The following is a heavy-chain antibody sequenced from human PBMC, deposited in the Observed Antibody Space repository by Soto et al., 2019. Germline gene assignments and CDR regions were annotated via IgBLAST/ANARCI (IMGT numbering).Heavy chain of an antibody. CDR2: IYHSGST. CDR1: GGSISSGGYS. CDR3: ARSVVGLYVMDV. V-gene: IGHV4-30-2*01. J-gene: IGHJ6*02. Sequence: QLQLQESGSGLVKPSQTLSLTCAVSGGSISSGGYSWSWIRQPPGKGLEWIGYIYHSGSTYYSPSLNSRVTISIDRSKNQFSLKLSSVTAADTAVYYCARSVVGLYVMDVWGQGTTVTVSS.